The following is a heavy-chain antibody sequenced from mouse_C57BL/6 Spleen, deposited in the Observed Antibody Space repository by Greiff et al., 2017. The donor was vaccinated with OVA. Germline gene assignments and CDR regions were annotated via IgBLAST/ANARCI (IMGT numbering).Heavy chain of an antibody. Sequence: QVQLQQPGAELVKPGASVKLSCKASGYTFTSSWMPWVKQRPGQGLEWIGMILPIIGGINYNGKFKSKATLTVDKSSSTAYMQLSSLTSEDSAVYYCATLTTVVWDYWGQGTTLTVSS. J-gene: IGHJ2*01. CDR3: ATLTTVVWDY. V-gene: IGHV1-64*01. CDR2: ILPIIGGI. D-gene: IGHD1-1*01. CDR1: GYTFTSSW.